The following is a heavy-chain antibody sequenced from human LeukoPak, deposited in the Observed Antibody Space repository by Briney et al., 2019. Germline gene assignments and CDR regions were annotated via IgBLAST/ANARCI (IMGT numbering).Heavy chain of an antibody. D-gene: IGHD2-15*01. CDR1: GFTFSSYG. CDR2: IRYDGSNK. J-gene: IGHJ6*03. Sequence: PGGSLRLSCAASGFTFSSYGMHWVRQAPGKGLEWVAFIRYDGSNKYYADSVKGRFTISRDNSKNTLYLQMNSLRAEDTAVYYCAIYSYYYYYYMDVWGKGTTVTVSS. V-gene: IGHV3-30*02. CDR3: AIYSYYYYYYMDV.